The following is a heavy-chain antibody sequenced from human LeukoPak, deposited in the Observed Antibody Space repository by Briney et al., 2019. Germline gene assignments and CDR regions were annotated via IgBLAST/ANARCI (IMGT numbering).Heavy chain of an antibody. CDR1: GFTVSSYS. CDR2: ISSSSSTI. V-gene: IGHV3-48*02. J-gene: IGHJ4*02. D-gene: IGHD3/OR15-3a*01. CDR3: ARAFGLTDY. Sequence: GGSLRLSCAASGFTVSSYSMNWVRQAPGKGLEWVSYISSSSSTIYYADSVKGRFTISRDNAKNSLYLKMNSLRDEDTAVHYCARAFGLTDYWGQGTLVTVSS.